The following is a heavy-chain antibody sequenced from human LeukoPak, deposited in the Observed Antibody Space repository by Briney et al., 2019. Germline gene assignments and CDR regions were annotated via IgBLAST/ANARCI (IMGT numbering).Heavy chain of an antibody. J-gene: IGHJ4*02. CDR2: IYYSGTT. CDR1: GASISSYY. Sequence: SETLSLTCSVSGASISSYYWSWIRQPPGKGLEWIGYIYYSGTTKYNPSLKSRVSISVDTSKNQFSLRLSSVTAADTAVYYCARGRDSRGYQFMGFDSWGQGTLVTVSS. D-gene: IGHD3-22*01. CDR3: ARGRDSRGYQFMGFDS. V-gene: IGHV4-59*08.